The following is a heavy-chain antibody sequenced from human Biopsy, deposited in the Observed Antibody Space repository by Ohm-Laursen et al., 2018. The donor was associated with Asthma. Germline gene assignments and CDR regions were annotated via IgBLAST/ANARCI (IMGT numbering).Heavy chain of an antibody. J-gene: IGHJ4*02. D-gene: IGHD6-19*01. Sequence: SLRLSCAASGFTFSSYAMHWVRQAPGKGLEWVAVISYDGSNKYYADSVKGRFTISRDNSKNTLYLQMNILRAEDTAVYYCAREGIAVAHFDYWGQGTLVTVSS. CDR2: ISYDGSNK. CDR1: GFTFSSYA. CDR3: AREGIAVAHFDY. V-gene: IGHV3-30-3*01.